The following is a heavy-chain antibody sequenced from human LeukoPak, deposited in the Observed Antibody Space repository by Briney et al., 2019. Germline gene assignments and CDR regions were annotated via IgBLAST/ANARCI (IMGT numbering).Heavy chain of an antibody. Sequence: KPSETLSLTCTVSGYSISSGYYWGWIRQPPGKGLEWIGSIYYSGSTYYNPSLKSRVTISVDTSKNQFSLKLSSVTAADTAVYYCARAFSSITIIDLFDYWGQGTLVTVSS. CDR1: GYSISSGYY. CDR2: IYYSGST. V-gene: IGHV4-38-2*02. J-gene: IGHJ4*02. D-gene: IGHD3-3*01. CDR3: ARAFSSITIIDLFDY.